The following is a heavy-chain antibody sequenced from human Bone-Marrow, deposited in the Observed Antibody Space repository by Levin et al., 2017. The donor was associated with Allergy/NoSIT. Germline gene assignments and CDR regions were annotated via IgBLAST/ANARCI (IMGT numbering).Heavy chain of an antibody. Sequence: ASVKVSCKASGGTFSSYAISWVRQAPGQGLEWMGGIIPIFGTANYAQKFQGRVTITADESTSTAYMELSSLRSEDTAVYYCARDLAYYDSSGPGVWGQGTLVTVSS. J-gene: IGHJ4*02. CDR1: GGTFSSYA. V-gene: IGHV1-69*13. CDR2: IIPIFGTA. CDR3: ARDLAYYDSSGPGV. D-gene: IGHD3-22*01.